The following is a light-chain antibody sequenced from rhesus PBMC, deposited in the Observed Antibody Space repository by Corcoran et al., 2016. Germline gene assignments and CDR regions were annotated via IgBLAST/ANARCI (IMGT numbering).Light chain of an antibody. Sequence: SYELAQARSVSVSPGQTARITCGGENIGDKSVQWYQQRPPQAPVLVIHANSERPAGIPERFSGSNSGNTATLPICGVEAGDAADYSWQVCDSSTDHHIFGVGTRLTVL. CDR1: NIGDKS. CDR3: QVCDSSTDHHI. V-gene: IGLV3-40*01. CDR2: ANS. J-gene: IGLJ1*01.